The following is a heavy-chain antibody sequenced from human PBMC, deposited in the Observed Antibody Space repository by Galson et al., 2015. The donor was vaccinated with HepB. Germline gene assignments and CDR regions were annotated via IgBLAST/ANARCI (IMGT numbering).Heavy chain of an antibody. J-gene: IGHJ4*02. CDR1: GFTFNTYG. CDR2: IWSDGSNQ. Sequence: SLRLSCAASGFTFNTYGMHWVRQAPGKGLEWVALIWSDGSNQYYADSVQGRFTISRDNSRNTLYLQMNSLRAEDTALYYCAREANIAAPACRDSWGQGTLVTVSS. V-gene: IGHV3-33*01. D-gene: IGHD6-13*01. CDR3: AREANIAAPACRDS.